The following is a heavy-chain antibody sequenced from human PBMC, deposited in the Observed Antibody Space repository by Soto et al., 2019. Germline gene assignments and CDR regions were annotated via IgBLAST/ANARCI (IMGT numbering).Heavy chain of an antibody. V-gene: IGHV2-26*01. CDR3: ARRSPRYGDYVFDY. Sequence: QVPLKESGPVLVKPTETLTLTCTVSGFSLSNTSMRVSWIRQPPGKALEWLAHIFSNDEKSYSTSLKNRLTISKDTSKSQVVLIMTNMDPVDTATYYCARRSPRYGDYVFDYWGPGTLVTVSS. J-gene: IGHJ4*02. CDR2: IFSNDEK. CDR1: GFSLSNTSMR. D-gene: IGHD4-17*01.